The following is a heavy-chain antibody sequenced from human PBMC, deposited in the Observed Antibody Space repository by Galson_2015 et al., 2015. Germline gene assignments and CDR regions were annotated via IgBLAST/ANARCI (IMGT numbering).Heavy chain of an antibody. CDR1: GGSVTSGSYY. CDR3: ASETLYSGSYYVGY. Sequence: SETLSLTCTVSGGSVTSGSYYWSWIRQPPGKALEWIGYIYYSGSTNYNPSLKSRVTISVDTSNNQFSLKLTSVTAADTAVYYCASETLYSGSYYVGYWGQGTLVTVSS. D-gene: IGHD1-26*01. J-gene: IGHJ4*02. V-gene: IGHV4-61*01. CDR2: IYYSGST.